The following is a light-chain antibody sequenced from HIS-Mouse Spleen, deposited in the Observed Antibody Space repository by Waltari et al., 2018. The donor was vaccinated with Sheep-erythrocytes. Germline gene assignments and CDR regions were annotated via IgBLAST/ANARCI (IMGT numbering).Light chain of an antibody. Sequence: DIVMTQSPDSLAVSLCERATINCKSSQSVLYSSNNKNYLAWYQKKPGQPPKLLIYWASTRDSGVPDRFSGSGSGTDFTLTISSLRAEDVAVYYCQQYYSTLLTFGGGTKVEIK. CDR3: QQYYSTLLT. V-gene: IGKV4-1*01. J-gene: IGKJ4*01. CDR1: QSVLYSSNNKNY. CDR2: WAS.